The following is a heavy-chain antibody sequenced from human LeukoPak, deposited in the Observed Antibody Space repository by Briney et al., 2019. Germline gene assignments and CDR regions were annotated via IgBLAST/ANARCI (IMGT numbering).Heavy chain of an antibody. J-gene: IGHJ4*02. Sequence: SGTLSLTCTVSGGSISGYYWSWIRQPAGKGLEWIGRIYTSGSTNYNPSLKSRVTMSVDTSKNQFSLKLSSVTAADTAVYYCARERYSSSLYFDYWGQGTLVTVSS. CDR1: GGSISGYY. CDR3: ARERYSSSLYFDY. D-gene: IGHD6-6*01. V-gene: IGHV4-4*07. CDR2: IYTSGST.